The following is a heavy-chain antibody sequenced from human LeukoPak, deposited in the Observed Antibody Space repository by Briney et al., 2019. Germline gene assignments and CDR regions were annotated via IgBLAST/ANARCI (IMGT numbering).Heavy chain of an antibody. CDR2: ISSNGGST. CDR1: GFNFNNYA. V-gene: IGHV3-64D*08. D-gene: IGHD3-22*01. J-gene: IGHJ3*02. Sequence: GGSLRLSCSASGFNFNNYAMNWVRQAPGKGLEYVSAISSNGGSTYYADSVKGRCTISRDNSKNTLYLQMSSLIAEDTAVYYCGVAAYYYDSSGSDDAFDIWGQGTMVIVSS. CDR3: GVAAYYYDSSGSDDAFDI.